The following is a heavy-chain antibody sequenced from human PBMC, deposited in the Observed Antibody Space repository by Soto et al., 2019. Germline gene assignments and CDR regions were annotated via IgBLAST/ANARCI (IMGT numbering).Heavy chain of an antibody. CDR1: GFTFDDYA. J-gene: IGHJ4*02. CDR2: ISWNSGSI. D-gene: IGHD5-18*01. CDR3: AKDRNSYGFTRFDY. Sequence: GGSLRLSCAASGFTFDDYAMHWVRQAPGKGLEWVSGISWNSGSIGYADSVKGRFTISRDNAKNSLYLQMNSLRAEDTALYYCAKDRNSYGFTRFDYWGQGTLVTVSS. V-gene: IGHV3-9*01.